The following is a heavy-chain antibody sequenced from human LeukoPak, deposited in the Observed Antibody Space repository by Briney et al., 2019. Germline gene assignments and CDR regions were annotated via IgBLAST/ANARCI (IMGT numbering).Heavy chain of an antibody. CDR1: GFTFRSFD. D-gene: IGHD7-27*01. CDR3: AKGLGTGMKGPVNS. J-gene: IGHJ4*02. Sequence: GGSLRLSCAASGFTFRSFDMHWVRQAPGKGLEWVAIISFDGSNKYYADSVKGRFTISRDNSKNTPYLQINSLRPEDTAVYYCAKGLGTGMKGPVNSWGQGSLVTVSS. CDR2: ISFDGSNK. V-gene: IGHV3-30*18.